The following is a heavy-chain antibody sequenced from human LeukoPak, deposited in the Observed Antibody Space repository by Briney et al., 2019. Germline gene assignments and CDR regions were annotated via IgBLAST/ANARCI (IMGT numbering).Heavy chain of an antibody. D-gene: IGHD2/OR15-2a*01. CDR3: ARGPDAPEGAPFFYQYMDV. J-gene: IGHJ6*03. Sequence: PGGSLRLSCVTSGFTFDNYAMTWVRQAPGKGLEWVSSIYGNGYSIYYADSVRGRFTLSRYNSRNTLYLEMKNLRAEDTAVYYCARGPDAPEGAPFFYQYMDVWGKGTTVSVS. V-gene: IGHV3-23*05. CDR2: IYGNGYSI. CDR1: GFTFDNYA.